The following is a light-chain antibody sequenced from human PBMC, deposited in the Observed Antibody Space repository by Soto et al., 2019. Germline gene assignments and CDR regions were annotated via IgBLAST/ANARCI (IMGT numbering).Light chain of an antibody. CDR2: DAS. V-gene: IGKV1-5*01. Sequence: DIQMTQSPSTLSASVGDRVTITCRASQSISTWLAWYQQKPGKAPKLLIYDASYLERGVPSRFSGSGSGTEFTLTISDLQPDDLATYYRQQYNSFWTFGQGTKVDI. CDR3: QQYNSFWT. CDR1: QSISTW. J-gene: IGKJ1*01.